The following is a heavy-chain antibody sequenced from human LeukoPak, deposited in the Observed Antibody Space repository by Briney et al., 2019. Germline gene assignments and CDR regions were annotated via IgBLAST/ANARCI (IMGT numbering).Heavy chain of an antibody. CDR3: AREGSSRLAYYYYYMDV. V-gene: IGHV4-30-4*08. D-gene: IGHD6-13*01. J-gene: IGHJ6*03. CDR2: IYYSGST. CDR1: GGSISSGDYY. Sequence: SQTLSLTCTVSGGSISSGDYYWSWIRQPPGKGLEWIGYIYYSGSTYYNPSLKSRVTISVGTSKNQFSLKLSSVTAADTAVYYCAREGSSRLAYYYYYMDVWGKGTTVTVSS.